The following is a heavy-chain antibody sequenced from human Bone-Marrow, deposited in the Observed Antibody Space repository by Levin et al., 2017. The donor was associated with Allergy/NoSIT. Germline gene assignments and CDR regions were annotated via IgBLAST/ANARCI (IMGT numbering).Heavy chain of an antibody. J-gene: IGHJ5*02. D-gene: IGHD3-22*01. V-gene: IGHV1-18*01. Sequence: PGASVKVSCKASGFTLTTYGVIWVRQAPGQGLEWMGWISGYNGNTDIAQKFQDRVSMTTDTTTNTVYMEMRNLRSDDTAVYYCARVTYFDSSGYYYPWGQGTVVTVSS. CDR1: GFTLTTYG. CDR2: ISGYNGNT. CDR3: ARVTYFDSSGYYYP.